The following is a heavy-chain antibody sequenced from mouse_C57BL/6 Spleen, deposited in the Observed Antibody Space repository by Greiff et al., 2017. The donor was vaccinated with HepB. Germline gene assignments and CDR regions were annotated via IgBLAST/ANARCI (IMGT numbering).Heavy chain of an antibody. CDR3: ARYGAGKYCDY. Sequence: EVQLVESGGGLVQPGGSLSLSCAASGFTFTDYYMSWVRQPPGKALEWLGFIRNKANGYTTEYSASVKGRFTISRDNSQSILYLQMNALRAEDSATYYCARYGAGKYCDYWGQGTTLTVSS. CDR2: IRNKANGYTT. D-gene: IGHD3-3*01. V-gene: IGHV7-3*01. CDR1: GFTFTDYY. J-gene: IGHJ2*01.